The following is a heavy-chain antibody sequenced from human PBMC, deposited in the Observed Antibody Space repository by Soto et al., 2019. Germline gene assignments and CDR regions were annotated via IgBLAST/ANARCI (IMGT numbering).Heavy chain of an antibody. CDR1: GFNFRSYG. J-gene: IGHJ4*03. CDR2: ISGSGSVT. V-gene: IGHV3-23*01. CDR3: AKRGVAAARGYFDH. Sequence: WGSLRLSCAASGFNFRSYGLSWVRQAPGKGLEWVSDISGSGSVTNYADSVKGRFTISRDNSNNTLTLQMDSLRAEDTAVYYCAKRGVAAARGYFDHWGPGTRVTV. D-gene: IGHD6-13*01.